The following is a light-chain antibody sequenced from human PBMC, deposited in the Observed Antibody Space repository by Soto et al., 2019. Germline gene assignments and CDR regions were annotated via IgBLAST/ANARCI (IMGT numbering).Light chain of an antibody. Sequence: DIQMTQSPSSLSASVGDRVTITCRASQSITSYLNWYQQKPGKAPKLLIYGASTLQSGVPSRFSGSGSGTDFTLTISSLQPEDFATYYGQQSYSARWTFGQGTKVEIK. CDR3: QQSYSARWT. CDR1: QSITSY. CDR2: GAS. V-gene: IGKV1-39*01. J-gene: IGKJ1*01.